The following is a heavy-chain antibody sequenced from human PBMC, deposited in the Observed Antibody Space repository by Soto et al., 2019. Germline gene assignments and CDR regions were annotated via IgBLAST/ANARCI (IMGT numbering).Heavy chain of an antibody. CDR1: GFTFSSYA. Sequence: QVQLVESGGGVVQPGRSLRLSCAASGFTFSSYAMHWVRQAPGKGLEWVAVISYDGSNKYYADSVKGRFTISRDNSKNTLYLQMNSLRAEDTAVYYCARDGGWGDFWSGPLPHDYYGMDVWGQGTTVTVSS. CDR2: ISYDGSNK. D-gene: IGHD3-3*01. V-gene: IGHV3-30-3*01. J-gene: IGHJ6*02. CDR3: ARDGGWGDFWSGPLPHDYYGMDV.